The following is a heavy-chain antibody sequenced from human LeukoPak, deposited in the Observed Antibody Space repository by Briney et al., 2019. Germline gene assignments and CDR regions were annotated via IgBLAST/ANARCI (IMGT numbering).Heavy chain of an antibody. CDR2: ISYDGSNK. CDR1: GFTFSSYA. Sequence: HPGGSLRLSCAASGFTFSSYAMHWVCQAPGKGLEWVAVISYDGSNKYYADSVKGRFTISRDNSKNTLYLQMNSLRAEDTAVYYCAKWRVVTIWGQGTMVTVSS. D-gene: IGHD4-23*01. J-gene: IGHJ3*02. V-gene: IGHV3-30-3*02. CDR3: AKWRVVTI.